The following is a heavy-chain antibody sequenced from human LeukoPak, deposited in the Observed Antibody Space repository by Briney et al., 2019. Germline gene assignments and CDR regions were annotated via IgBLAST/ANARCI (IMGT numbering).Heavy chain of an antibody. V-gene: IGHV3-9*01. CDR1: GFTFDDYA. D-gene: IGHD4-17*01. Sequence: PGGSLRLSCAASGFTFDDYAVHWVRQAPGKGLEWVSGISWNSGNVGYAASVKGRFTISRDNAKNSLSLQMNSLTAEDTALYYCAKTASYGDYPDYWGQGTLVTVSS. CDR3: AKTASYGDYPDY. J-gene: IGHJ4*02. CDR2: ISWNSGNV.